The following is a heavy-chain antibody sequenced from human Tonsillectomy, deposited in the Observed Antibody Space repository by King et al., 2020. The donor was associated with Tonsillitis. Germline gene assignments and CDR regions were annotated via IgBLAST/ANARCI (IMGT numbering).Heavy chain of an antibody. V-gene: IGHV1-18*04. J-gene: IGHJ3*02. CDR1: DYTFINYG. D-gene: IGHD4-17*01. CDR3: ARGVYMTTVPIDDAFDI. CDR2: ISAYNGNT. Sequence: QLVQSGAEVKSPGASVKVSCKASDYTFINYGISWVRQAPGQGLEWMAWISAYNGNTNYAQKLQGRVTVTTDTSTSTAYMELRSLRSEDTAVYYCARGVYMTTVPIDDAFDIWGQGTMVTVS.